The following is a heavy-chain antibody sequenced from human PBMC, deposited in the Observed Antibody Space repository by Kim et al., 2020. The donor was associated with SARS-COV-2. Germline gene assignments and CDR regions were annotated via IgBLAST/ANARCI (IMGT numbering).Heavy chain of an antibody. CDR3: VREGYSSSRFWGFDS. Sequence: GGSLRLSCAASGFSFSNYWMQWVRQAPGKGLVWVSLISSDGSITNYADSVKGRFAISRDNAKNTLYLQLNSLRAGHTAVYYCVREGYSSSRFWGFDSWG. J-gene: IGHJ3*01. CDR1: GFSFSNYW. V-gene: IGHV3-74*01. D-gene: IGHD6-13*01. CDR2: ISSDGSIT.